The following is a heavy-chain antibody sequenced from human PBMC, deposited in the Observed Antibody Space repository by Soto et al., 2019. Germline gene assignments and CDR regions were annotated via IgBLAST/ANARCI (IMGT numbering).Heavy chain of an antibody. CDR2: IIPLLGVT. D-gene: IGHD3-10*01. V-gene: IGHV1-69*02. CDR3: TRGRDSSVSTREFGGH. Sequence: QVHLVQSGAEVTKPGSSMKVSCKSSGCTFSPYTINWVRPAPGQGLEWMGRIIPLLGVTKHAEQYQDRDTITADKWTSTATLEVRSMRPEDTAGYYCTRGRDSSVSTREFGGHWGKGTLVTVSS. J-gene: IGHJ4*02. CDR1: GCTFSPYT.